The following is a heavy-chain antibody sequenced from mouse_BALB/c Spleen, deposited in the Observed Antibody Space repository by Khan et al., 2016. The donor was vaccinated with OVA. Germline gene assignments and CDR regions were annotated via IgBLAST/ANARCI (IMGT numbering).Heavy chain of an antibody. CDR1: GFTFSSYG. CDR2: ISGDSNTI. Sequence: EVELVESGGGLVQPGGSRKLSCAASGFTFSSYGMHWVRQAPEKGLELVAYISGDSNTIYYADTVKGRFTISSDNPKNTLFLQMTSLMSEDTARYYCAKSYFYGYYFDYWGPGTTRTVSS. V-gene: IGHV5-17*02. CDR3: AKSYFYGYYFDY. J-gene: IGHJ2*01. D-gene: IGHD1-1*01.